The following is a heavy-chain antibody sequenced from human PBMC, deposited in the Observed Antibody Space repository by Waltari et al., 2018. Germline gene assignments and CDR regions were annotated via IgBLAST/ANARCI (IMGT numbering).Heavy chain of an antibody. CDR3: ARGVIQGYFDY. CDR2: IHPSGGRS. V-gene: IGHV1-46*01. CDR1: GYTLPRPF. Sequence: QVPLLPSGAEVRKPGASVRVSCKASGYTLPRPFINWVRQAPGQGLEWMAIIHPSGGRSGNAQKFQGRVQMTRATSTSTVFMELSSLRSEDTAVYYFARGVIQGYFDYWGQGTLVTVS. D-gene: IGHD2-21*01. J-gene: IGHJ4*02.